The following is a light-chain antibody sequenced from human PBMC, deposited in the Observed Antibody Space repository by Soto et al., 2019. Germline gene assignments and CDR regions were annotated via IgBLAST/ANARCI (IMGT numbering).Light chain of an antibody. V-gene: IGLV2-8*01. Sequence: QSALTQPPSASGSPGQSVTFSCTGTGSDVGTYDYVSWYQQYPGKAPKLLIYGVTRRPSGVPDRFSGSKSGNTAALTVSGLQAEDEAYYYCSSYAGRSMYVFGTGTKV. CDR1: GSDVGTYDY. CDR2: GVT. J-gene: IGLJ1*01. CDR3: SSYAGRSMYV.